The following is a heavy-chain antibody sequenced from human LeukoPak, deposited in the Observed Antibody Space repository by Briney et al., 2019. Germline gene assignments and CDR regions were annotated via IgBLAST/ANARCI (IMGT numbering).Heavy chain of an antibody. Sequence: GASVKVSCKASGYTFTSYYMHWVRQAPGQGLEWMGIINPSGGSTSYAQKFQGRVTMTRDTSTSTVYMELSSLRSEDTAVYYCARDRHPQGLDYGDYGDAFDIWGQGTMVTVSS. CDR2: INPSGGST. D-gene: IGHD4-17*01. CDR1: GYTFTSYY. CDR3: ARDRHPQGLDYGDYGDAFDI. V-gene: IGHV1-46*01. J-gene: IGHJ3*02.